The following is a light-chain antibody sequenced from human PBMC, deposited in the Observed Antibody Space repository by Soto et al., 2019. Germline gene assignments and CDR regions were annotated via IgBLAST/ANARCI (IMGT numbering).Light chain of an antibody. CDR3: QQYGSSGT. CDR2: GAS. Sequence: GLTKYPGTLSLSPGERATLSCRASQSVSNNYLAWYQQKPGQAPRLLIYGASNRATGIPDRFSGSGSGTDFTLTISRLEPEDFAVYYCQQYGSSGTFGQGAKVDIK. V-gene: IGKV3-20*01. J-gene: IGKJ1*01. CDR1: QSVSNNY.